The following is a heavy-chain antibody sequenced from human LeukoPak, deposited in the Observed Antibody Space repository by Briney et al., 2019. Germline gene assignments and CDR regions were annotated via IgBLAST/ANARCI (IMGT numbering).Heavy chain of an antibody. CDR2: IYYSGST. V-gene: IGHV4-59*01. D-gene: IGHD6-13*01. CDR3: ARGGSSRYFNWFDP. J-gene: IGHJ5*02. Sequence: SETLSLTCTVSGDSISSYYWSWIRQPPGKGLEWIGYIYYSGSTNYNPSLKSRVTISVDTSKNQFSLKLSSVTAADTAVYYCARGGSSRYFNWFDPWGQGTLVTVSS. CDR1: GDSISSYY.